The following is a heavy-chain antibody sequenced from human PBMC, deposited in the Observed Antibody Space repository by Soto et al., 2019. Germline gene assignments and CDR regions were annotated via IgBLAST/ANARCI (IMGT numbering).Heavy chain of an antibody. CDR3: ARDMYSSDYFVKWFEP. CDR1: GCSFSSYA. Sequence: QVRLVESGGGVVQPGRSLRLSCTASGCSFSSYAMYWFRQPPGKGLEWVAVISHDGINKHYADSVKGRVTVSRDNSNHSLDLQLNSLRGEDTAMYSCARDMYSSDYFVKWFEPWGQGTLVTVSS. V-gene: IGHV3-30-3*01. CDR2: ISHDGINK. D-gene: IGHD6-19*01. J-gene: IGHJ5*02.